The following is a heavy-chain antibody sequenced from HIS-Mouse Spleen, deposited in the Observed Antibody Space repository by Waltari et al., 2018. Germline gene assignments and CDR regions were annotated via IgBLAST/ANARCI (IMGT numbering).Heavy chain of an antibody. CDR2: IIPIFGTA. Sequence: QVQLVQSGAEVKKPGSSVKAPCKASGATSSSYPIAWVRQAPGQGLEWMGGIIPIFGTANYAQKFQGRVTITADESTSTAYMELSSLRSEDTAVYYCARVRNWAPEGWFDPWGQGTLVTVSS. CDR3: ARVRNWAPEGWFDP. J-gene: IGHJ5*02. V-gene: IGHV1-69*12. CDR1: GATSSSYP. D-gene: IGHD7-27*01.